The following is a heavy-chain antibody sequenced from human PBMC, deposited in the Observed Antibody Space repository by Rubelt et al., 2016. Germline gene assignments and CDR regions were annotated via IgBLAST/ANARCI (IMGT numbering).Heavy chain of an antibody. D-gene: IGHD3-22*01. V-gene: IGHV4-39*01. CDR1: GDSISSSGYY. CDR3: ARSHNNGYSFEY. J-gene: IGHJ4*02. CDR2: IYYSGSM. Sequence: HLQVQESGPGLVKPSETLSLTCTISGDSISSSGYYWGWIRQPPGKGLEWIGSIYYSGSMYYNPSLKSRVTISVDASKNQFPLKLTSWTAADTAIYYCARSHNNGYSFEYWGRGTLVSVSS.